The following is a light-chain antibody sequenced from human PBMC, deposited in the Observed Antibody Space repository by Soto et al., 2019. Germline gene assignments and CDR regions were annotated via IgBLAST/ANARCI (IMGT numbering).Light chain of an antibody. CDR1: QTISVS. V-gene: IGKV1-5*01. J-gene: IGKJ1*01. Sequence: IQMTQSPSTLSACVGDTVTITCRASQTISVSLAWYQQKPGKAPNLLIYDASTLQGGVPSRFSGSGSGTEFTLTVTSLQPEDFATYFCQQYDKYSTFGHGTKVDI. CDR3: QQYDKYST. CDR2: DAS.